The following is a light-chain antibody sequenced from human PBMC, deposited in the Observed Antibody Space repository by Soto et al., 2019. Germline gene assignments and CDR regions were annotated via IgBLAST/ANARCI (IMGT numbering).Light chain of an antibody. CDR2: GAS. CDR3: QQDDDSET. Sequence: EIVLTQSPDTLSLSPGERATLSCRVSQSVSSDYLAWYQQKPGQAPRLLIYGASTRAAGIPDRFSGSGSGTDFSLTISRLEPEDFAVYYCQQDDDSETFGQGTKVEIK. J-gene: IGKJ1*01. V-gene: IGKV3-20*01. CDR1: QSVSSDY.